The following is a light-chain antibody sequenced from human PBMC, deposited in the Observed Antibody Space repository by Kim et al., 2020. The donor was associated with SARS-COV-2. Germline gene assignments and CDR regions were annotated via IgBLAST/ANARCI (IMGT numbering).Light chain of an antibody. CDR1: QDIRND. J-gene: IGKJ5*01. CDR3: LQHNTYPIT. Sequence: GDRVNIPCRASQDIRNDLGWYQQNPGRAPKRLIYGASSLQSGVPSRFSGSGSGTEFTLTISSLQPEDFATYFCLQHNTYPITFGQGTRLEIK. CDR2: GAS. V-gene: IGKV1-17*01.